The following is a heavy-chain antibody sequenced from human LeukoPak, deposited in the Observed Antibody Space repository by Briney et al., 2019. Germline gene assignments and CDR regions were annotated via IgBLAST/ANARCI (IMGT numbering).Heavy chain of an antibody. CDR3: ASARAGVFDY. CDR1: GGSISSSNW. V-gene: IGHV4-4*02. D-gene: IGHD3-10*01. J-gene: IGHJ4*02. CDR2: IYHSGST. Sequence: SETLSLTCAVSGGSISSSNWWSWVRQPPGKGLEWIGEIYHSGSTNYNPSLKSRVTISVDTSKNQFSLKLSSVTAADTAVYYCASARAGVFDYWGQGTLVTVSS.